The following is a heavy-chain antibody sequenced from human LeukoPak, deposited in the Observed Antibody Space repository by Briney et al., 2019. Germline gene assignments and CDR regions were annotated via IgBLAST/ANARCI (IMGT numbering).Heavy chain of an antibody. J-gene: IGHJ6*03. CDR3: ARGGNYYMDV. V-gene: IGHV3-23*01. CDR1: GFTLSSYA. CDR2: ISVSGNT. Sequence: GGSLRLSCAASGFTLSSYAMSWVRQGPGKGLEWVSAISVSGNTYHADSVKGRFTISGDSSKNTLYLQMNSLRAGDAAVYYCARGGNYYMDVWGKGTTVTVSS.